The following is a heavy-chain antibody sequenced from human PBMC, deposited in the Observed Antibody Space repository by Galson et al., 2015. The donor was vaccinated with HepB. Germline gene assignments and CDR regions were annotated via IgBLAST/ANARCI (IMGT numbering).Heavy chain of an antibody. CDR2: MNPNSGNT. CDR1: GYTFTSYD. CDR3: ARGQRGSKEVDY. J-gene: IGHJ4*02. D-gene: IGHD1-26*01. Sequence: SVKVSCKASGYTFTSYDINWVRQATGQGLEWMEWMNPNSGNTGYAQKFQGRVTMTRNTSISTAYMELSSPRSEDTAVYYCARGQRGSKEVDYWGQGTLVTVSS. V-gene: IGHV1-8*01.